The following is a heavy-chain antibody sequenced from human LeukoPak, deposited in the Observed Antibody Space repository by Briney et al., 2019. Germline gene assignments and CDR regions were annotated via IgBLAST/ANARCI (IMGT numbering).Heavy chain of an antibody. CDR2: INAGNGNT. CDR1: GYTFTGYA. V-gene: IGHV1-3*01. J-gene: IGHJ1*01. D-gene: IGHD3-9*01. Sequence: ASVKVSCKASGYTFTGYAMHWVRQAPGQRLEWMGWINAGNGNTKYSQKFQDRVTITKDTSASTAYMELSSLRSEDTAVYYCARVLRYFDSAEYFQHWGQGTLVTVSS. CDR3: ARVLRYFDSAEYFQH.